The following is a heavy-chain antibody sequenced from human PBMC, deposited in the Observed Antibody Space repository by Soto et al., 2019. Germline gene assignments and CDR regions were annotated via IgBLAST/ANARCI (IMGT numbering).Heavy chain of an antibody. CDR2: IYWDDDK. CDR3: VQSRCGGDCLQSYSSHSYYGLDV. Sequence: QITLKESGPTLVKPTQTLTLTCSFSGFSLSTTGVGVGWIRQPPGKALEWLALIYWDDDKRYNPSLNSRLTTPKDTSKNQVVLAMTNMDPVDTATYYCVQSRCGGDCLQSYSSHSYYGLDVWGQGTTVTVSS. J-gene: IGHJ6*02. D-gene: IGHD2-21*02. V-gene: IGHV2-5*02. CDR1: GFSLSTTGVG.